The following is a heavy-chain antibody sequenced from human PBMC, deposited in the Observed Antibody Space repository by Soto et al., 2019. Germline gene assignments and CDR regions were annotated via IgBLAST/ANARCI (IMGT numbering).Heavy chain of an antibody. J-gene: IGHJ6*03. CDR3: ARGLGGDFWSEHYYYMDV. D-gene: IGHD3-3*01. CDR2: MNPNSGNT. Sequence: QVQLVQSGAEVKKPGASVKVSCKASGYTFTSYDINWVRQATGQGLEWMGWMNPNSGNTGYAQKFRGRVTMTRNTSISTAYMELSSLRSEDTAVYYCARGLGGDFWSEHYYYMDVWGKGTTVTVSS. V-gene: IGHV1-8*01. CDR1: GYTFTSYD.